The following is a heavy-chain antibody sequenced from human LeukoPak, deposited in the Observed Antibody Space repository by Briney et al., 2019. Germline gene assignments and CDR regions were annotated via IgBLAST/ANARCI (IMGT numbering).Heavy chain of an antibody. CDR3: ARDQAVRGVIIWYYFDY. CDR1: GFTFSSYW. J-gene: IGHJ4*02. CDR2: IKQDGSEK. V-gene: IGHV3-7*05. D-gene: IGHD3-10*01. Sequence: GGSLRLSCAAPGFTFSSYWMSWVRQAPGKGLEWVANIKQDGSEKYYVDSVKGRFTISRDNAKNSLYLQMNSLRAEDTAVYYCARDQAVRGVIIWYYFDYWGQGTLVTVSS.